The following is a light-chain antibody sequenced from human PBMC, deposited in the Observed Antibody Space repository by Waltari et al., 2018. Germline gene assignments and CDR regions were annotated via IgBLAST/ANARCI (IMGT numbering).Light chain of an antibody. V-gene: IGLV1-44*01. CDR1: SSNIGSNT. J-gene: IGLJ3*02. Sequence: QSVLTQPPSASGAPGQRVTITCSIGSSNIGSNTVNWYQQFPGPAPKLLMFNGDRRASGVPGRFSGSSSVTSASLAISGLQSEDEATYYCAAWDDTLKGLFGGGTTLTVL. CDR2: NGD. CDR3: AAWDDTLKGL.